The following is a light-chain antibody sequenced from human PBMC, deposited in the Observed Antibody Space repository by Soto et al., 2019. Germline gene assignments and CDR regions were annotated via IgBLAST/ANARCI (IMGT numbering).Light chain of an antibody. Sequence: QSVLTQPACVSGSPGQSITISCTGSSSDVGVYDYVSWYQQHPGKAPKLLIYDVSNRPAGISNRFSGSKSGNTASLTISGLQAEDEADYYCSSYTTSTTRVFGGGTKVTVL. CDR1: SSDVGVYDY. CDR3: SSYTTSTTRV. J-gene: IGLJ2*01. V-gene: IGLV2-14*03. CDR2: DVS.